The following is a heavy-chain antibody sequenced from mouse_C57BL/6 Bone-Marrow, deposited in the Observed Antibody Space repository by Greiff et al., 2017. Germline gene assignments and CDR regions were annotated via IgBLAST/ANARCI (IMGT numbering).Heavy chain of an antibody. CDR2: IYPGDGDT. V-gene: IGHV1-82*01. Sequence: QVQLQQSGPELVKPGASVKISCKASGYAFSSSWMNWVKQRPGKGLEWSGRIYPGDGDTNYNGKFKGKATLTADKSSSTAYMQLSSLTSEDSAVYFCARWGDYVFDYWGQGTTLTVSA. CDR3: ARWGDYVFDY. J-gene: IGHJ2*01. CDR1: GYAFSSSW. D-gene: IGHD1-1*01.